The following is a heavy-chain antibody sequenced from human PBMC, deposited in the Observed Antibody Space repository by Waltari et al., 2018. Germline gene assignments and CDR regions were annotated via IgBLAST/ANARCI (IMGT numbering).Heavy chain of an antibody. V-gene: IGHV4-34*10. Sequence: QVQLQESGPGLVKPSETLSLTCTVSGGSISSYYWSWIRQPPGKGLEWIGEINHSGSTNYNPSLKSRVTISVDTSKNQFSLKLSSVTAADTAVYYCARWYYYDSSGPDYWGQGTLVTVSS. CDR2: INHSGST. J-gene: IGHJ4*02. CDR1: GGSISSYY. CDR3: ARWYYYDSSGPDY. D-gene: IGHD3-22*01.